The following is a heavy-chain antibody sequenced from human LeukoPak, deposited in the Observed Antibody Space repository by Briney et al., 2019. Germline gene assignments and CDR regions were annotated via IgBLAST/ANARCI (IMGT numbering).Heavy chain of an antibody. CDR2: IMPNGETR. D-gene: IGHD2-15*01. V-gene: IGHV3-64*01. J-gene: IGHJ3*02. CDR3: ARDRDGGLAFDI. Sequence: PGGSLRLSCAASGFSFSNYVMHWVRQAPGKGLEYVSAIMPNGETRGYANSMKGRFTISRDNSKNTLYLQMGSLRAEDMAIYYCARDRDGGLAFDIWGRGTLVAVSS. CDR1: GFSFSNYV.